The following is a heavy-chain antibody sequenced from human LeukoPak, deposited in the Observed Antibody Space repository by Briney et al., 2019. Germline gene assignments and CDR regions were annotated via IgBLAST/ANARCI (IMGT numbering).Heavy chain of an antibody. CDR1: GYPFISFG. Sequence: ASVKVSCKAAGYPFISFGISWVRQAPGQGLEWMGWISAYNGRTEFAQRFQDRVTMTTDTSTTTAYMELRSLRSDDTAMYYCARDHEDVYGSGSYKLWGQGTRVTVSS. CDR3: ARDHEDVYGSGSYKL. D-gene: IGHD3-10*01. CDR2: ISAYNGRT. J-gene: IGHJ4*02. V-gene: IGHV1-18*01.